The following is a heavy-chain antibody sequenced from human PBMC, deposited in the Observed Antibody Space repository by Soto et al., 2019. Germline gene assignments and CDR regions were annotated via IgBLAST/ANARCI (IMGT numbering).Heavy chain of an antibody. CDR2: ISGSGDSP. Sequence: EVLLLESGEDLVQPGGSLRLSCAASGFSFSTYTMSWVRRAPGKGLEWVSTISGSGDSPSYADSVQGRFTISRDNPKRALYLQMNNLRAEDTAMYYCAKARCSTSNCYVPDYWGQGTLVTVSS. J-gene: IGHJ4*02. CDR3: AKARCSTSNCYVPDY. V-gene: IGHV3-23*01. D-gene: IGHD2-2*01. CDR1: GFSFSTYT.